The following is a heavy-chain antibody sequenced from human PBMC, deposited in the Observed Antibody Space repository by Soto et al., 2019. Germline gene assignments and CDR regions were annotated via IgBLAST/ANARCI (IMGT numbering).Heavy chain of an antibody. CDR1: GGSVSSGGYY. CDR3: ARGSRDGYNYYYYGMDV. J-gene: IGHJ6*02. CDR2: IYYSGST. D-gene: IGHD5-12*01. Sequence: SETLSLTCTVSGGSVSSGGYYWSWIRQHPGKGLEWIGYIYYSGSTYYNPSLKSRVTISVDTSKNQFSLKLSSVTAADTAVYYCARGSRDGYNYYYYGMDVWGQGTTVTVSS. V-gene: IGHV4-31*03.